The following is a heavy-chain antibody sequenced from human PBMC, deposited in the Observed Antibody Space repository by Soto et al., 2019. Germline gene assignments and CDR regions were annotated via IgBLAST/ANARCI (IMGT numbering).Heavy chain of an antibody. CDR1: GYGFTSYW. J-gene: IGHJ6*02. V-gene: IGHV5-10-1*01. Sequence: PGESLKISCKASGYGFTSYWISWVRQMPGKGLEWMGRIDPSDSYIDYSPSFQGHVTVAVDKSTTTAYLQWSSLRASDTAIYYCARVKRLHPSYGMDVWGQGTTVTVSS. CDR3: ARVKRLHPSYGMDV. D-gene: IGHD6-25*01. CDR2: IDPSDSYI.